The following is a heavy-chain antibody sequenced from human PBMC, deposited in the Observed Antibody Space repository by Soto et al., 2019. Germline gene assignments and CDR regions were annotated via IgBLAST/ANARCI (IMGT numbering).Heavy chain of an antibody. CDR1: GGTFRSYT. CDR2: INPMVGLA. D-gene: IGHD3-22*01. V-gene: IGHV1-69*02. CDR3: ARAGLNSGHYSDEYYYGMDV. Sequence: QVQLVQSGAEVKKPGSSVQVSCRASGGTFRSYTINWVRQAPGQGLEWMGRINPMVGLANHAQKFQARVTITVDKSTRTAYMELSSLRSEDTAVYYCARAGLNSGHYSDEYYYGMDVWGQGTTVTVSS. J-gene: IGHJ6*02.